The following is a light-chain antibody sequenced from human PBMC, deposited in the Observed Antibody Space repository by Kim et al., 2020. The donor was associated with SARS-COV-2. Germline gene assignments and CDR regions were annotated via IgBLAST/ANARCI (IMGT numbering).Light chain of an antibody. CDR2: GVS. CDR3: QQHNNWPIT. Sequence: EIAMTQSPATLSVSPGERATLSCRASQNINTNLAWFQQKPGQAPRLLIFGVSNRATDVPARFSGSGSGTEFTLTISSLQSEDFAVYYCQQHNNWPITFGGGTKVDIK. J-gene: IGKJ4*01. CDR1: QNINTN. V-gene: IGKV3-15*01.